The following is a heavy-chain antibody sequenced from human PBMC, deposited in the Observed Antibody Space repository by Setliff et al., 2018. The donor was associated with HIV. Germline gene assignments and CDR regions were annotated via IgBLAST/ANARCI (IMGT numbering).Heavy chain of an antibody. V-gene: IGHV3-49*04. J-gene: IGHJ4*02. Sequence: PGGSLRLSCAASGFTFSSYAMSWVRQAPGKGLEWVGLIRSEAYGGTTEYAASVKGRFTISRDDSKSIAYLQMNSLKTEDTAVYFCTRVDTSMVTITYYFDCWGQGTLVTVSS. CDR1: GFTFSSYA. CDR2: IRSEAYGGTT. CDR3: TRVDTSMVTITYYFDC. D-gene: IGHD5-18*01.